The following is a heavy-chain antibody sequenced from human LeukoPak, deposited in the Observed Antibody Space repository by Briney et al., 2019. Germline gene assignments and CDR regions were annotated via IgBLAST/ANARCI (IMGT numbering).Heavy chain of an antibody. V-gene: IGHV3-30*18. Sequence: GGSLRLSCAASGFTFSSYGMHWVRQAPGKGLEWVAVISYDGSNKYYADSVKGRFTVSRDNSENTLYLQMNSLRAEDTAVYYCAKVYYYYGSGSYPYGMDVWGQGTTVTVSS. D-gene: IGHD3-10*01. J-gene: IGHJ6*02. CDR2: ISYDGSNK. CDR1: GFTFSSYG. CDR3: AKVYYYYGSGSYPYGMDV.